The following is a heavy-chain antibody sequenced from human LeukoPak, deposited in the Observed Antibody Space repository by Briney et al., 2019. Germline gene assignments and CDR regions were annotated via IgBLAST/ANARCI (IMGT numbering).Heavy chain of an antibody. Sequence: SETLSLTCTVSGGSISSGSYYWSWIRQPAGKGLEWIGRVYTSGSTNYNPSLKSRVTISVDTSKNQFSLKLSSVTAADTAVYYCARGDDSSGYPHFDYWGQGTLVTVSS. CDR3: ARGDDSSGYPHFDY. CDR1: GGSISSGSYY. V-gene: IGHV4-61*02. CDR2: VYTSGST. D-gene: IGHD3-22*01. J-gene: IGHJ4*02.